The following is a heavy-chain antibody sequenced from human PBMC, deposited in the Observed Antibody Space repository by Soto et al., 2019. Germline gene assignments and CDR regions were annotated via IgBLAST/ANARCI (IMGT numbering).Heavy chain of an antibody. V-gene: IGHV5-51*01. J-gene: IGHJ3*01. CDR2: IYPGDSDA. Sequence: GESVKISCKGSGYSFTTYWLAWVRQMPGKGLEYMGIIYPGDSDARYSPSFQGQVTISADKSISTAYLQWTSLKASDTAIYYCARSRVSTPRLEDPFDVWGQGTMVTVSS. CDR3: ARSRVSTPRLEDPFDV. D-gene: IGHD5-12*01. CDR1: GYSFTTYW.